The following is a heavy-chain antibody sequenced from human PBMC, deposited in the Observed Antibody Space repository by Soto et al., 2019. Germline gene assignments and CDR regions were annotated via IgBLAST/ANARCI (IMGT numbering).Heavy chain of an antibody. CDR3: ARGGRPRAYYTYGMDV. V-gene: IGHV3-21*06. CDR1: GFNFSKYS. CDR2: IGSNPKYT. J-gene: IGHJ6*02. D-gene: IGHD3-10*01. Sequence: ESGGGLVSPGGSLRLSCVASGFNFSKYSVNWVRQIPGRGLEWVSSIGSNPKYTQDADSVKGRFTISRDNAKNSLYLQMNSLRIEGTAIYYCARGGRPRAYYTYGMDVWGQGTTVIVSS.